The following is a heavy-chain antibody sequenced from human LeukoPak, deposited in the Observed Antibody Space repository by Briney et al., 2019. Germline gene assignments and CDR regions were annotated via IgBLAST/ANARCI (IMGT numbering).Heavy chain of an antibody. D-gene: IGHD1-7*01. CDR1: VYTFTDYD. Sequence: GASVNVSCKASVYTFTDYDIIWVRQAPGHRREWIGWISDYNGHTDYAQKLQRRITVTTDTSTSTSYLELRSMRSDDTAVYYCARRGLGTTQRYFEYWGQGTPVIVSS. J-gene: IGHJ4*02. CDR2: ISDYNGHT. CDR3: ARRGLGTTQRYFEY. V-gene: IGHV1-18*01.